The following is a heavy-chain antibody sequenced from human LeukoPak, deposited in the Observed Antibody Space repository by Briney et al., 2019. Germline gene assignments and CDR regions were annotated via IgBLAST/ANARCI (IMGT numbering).Heavy chain of an antibody. CDR3: VGGRYRSSWYYFDY. D-gene: IGHD6-13*01. CDR1: GASISSHY. Sequence: PSETLSLTCTVAGASISSHYWSWIRQPPGKGLEWIGYISYSGNSDYNPSLKSRVTMSIDTSKNQFSLKLSSVTAADTAVYYCVGGRYRSSWYYFDYWGQGTLVAVSS. CDR2: ISYSGNS. J-gene: IGHJ4*02. V-gene: IGHV4-59*11.